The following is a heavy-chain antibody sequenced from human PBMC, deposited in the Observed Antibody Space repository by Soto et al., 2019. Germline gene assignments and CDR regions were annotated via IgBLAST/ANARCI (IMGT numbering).Heavy chain of an antibody. CDR2: IYSAGST. CDR1: GLTVSSSY. D-gene: IGHD5-18*01. J-gene: IGHJ4*02. Sequence: GGSLRLSCAASGLTVSSSYMSWVRQAPGKGLQWVSVIYSAGSTYYANSVKGRFTISRDISTNMVYLQMSSLTDEDTAVYYCARARGPEYSSAIFFDIWGQGALVTVSS. CDR3: ARARGPEYSSAIFFDI. V-gene: IGHV3-53*01.